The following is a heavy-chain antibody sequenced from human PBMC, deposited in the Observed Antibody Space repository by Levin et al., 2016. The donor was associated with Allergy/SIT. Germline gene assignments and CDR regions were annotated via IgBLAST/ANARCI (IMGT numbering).Heavy chain of an antibody. D-gene: IGHD2-15*01. Sequence: WIRQPPGKGLEWIGEINHSGSTNYNPSLKSRVTISVDTSKNQFSLKLSSVTAADTAVYYCATLTAGYCSGGSCSLGWFDPWGQGTLVTVSS. CDR2: INHSGST. CDR3: ATLTAGYCSGGSCSLGWFDP. V-gene: IGHV4-34*01. J-gene: IGHJ5*02.